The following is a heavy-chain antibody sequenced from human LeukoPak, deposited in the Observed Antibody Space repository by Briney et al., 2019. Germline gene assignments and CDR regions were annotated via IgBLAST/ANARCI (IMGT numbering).Heavy chain of an antibody. J-gene: IGHJ4*02. D-gene: IGHD5-12*01. CDR1: GLTFSSYP. CDR2: ISYSSTHI. Sequence: PGGSLRLSCAASGLTFSSYPMNWVRQAPGEGLEWVSSISYSSTHINYADSGKGRFTISRDNAKNSLYLKMSSLRAEDTAVYYCARSPPRGYSGHDDWPAYNFDYWGQGTLVTVSS. V-gene: IGHV3-21*01. CDR3: ARSPPRGYSGHDDWPAYNFDY.